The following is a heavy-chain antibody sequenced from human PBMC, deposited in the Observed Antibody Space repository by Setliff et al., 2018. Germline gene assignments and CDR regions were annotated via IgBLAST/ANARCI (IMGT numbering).Heavy chain of an antibody. CDR2: KSNRGDT. Sequence: PSETLSLTCTVSGGSIGSSFWNWIRQSPGKGLEWIGYKSNRGDTNSNPSLRSRLTMSVDTSKSQFTLNLTSVTAADTAVYFCARAVDSSGYFPYWYFDLWGRGALVTVSS. V-gene: IGHV4-59*01. D-gene: IGHD3-22*01. CDR3: ARAVDSSGYFPYWYFDL. CDR1: GGSIGSSF. J-gene: IGHJ2*01.